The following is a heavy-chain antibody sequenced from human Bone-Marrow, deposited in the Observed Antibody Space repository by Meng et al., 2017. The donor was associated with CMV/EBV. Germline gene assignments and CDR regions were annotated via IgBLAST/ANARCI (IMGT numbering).Heavy chain of an antibody. Sequence: GGSLRLSCAASGFSFTTFWMTWVRQAPGKVPEWVANIKEDGSGQWYVDSVKGRFTISRDNAKQSVYLQMDSLRAEDTAVYYCVRYANSHYGMDVWGQGTTVTVSS. D-gene: IGHD2-21*01. CDR3: VRYANSHYGMDV. CDR2: IKEDGSGQ. V-gene: IGHV3-7*01. J-gene: IGHJ6*02. CDR1: GFSFTTFW.